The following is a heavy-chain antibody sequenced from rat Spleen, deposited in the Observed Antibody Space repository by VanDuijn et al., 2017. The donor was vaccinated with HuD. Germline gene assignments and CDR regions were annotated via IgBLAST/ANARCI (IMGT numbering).Heavy chain of an antibody. J-gene: IGHJ2*01. V-gene: IGHV3-3*01. D-gene: IGHD1-4*01. Sequence: EVQLQESGPGLVKPSQSLSLTCSVTGYSITSSYRWNWIRKFPGNKLEWMGYINSAGSTNYNPSLKSRISITRDTSKNQFFLQVNSVTTEDTATYYCARAIRVYPFDYWGQGVMVTVSS. CDR1: GYSITSSYR. CDR3: ARAIRVYPFDY. CDR2: INSAGST.